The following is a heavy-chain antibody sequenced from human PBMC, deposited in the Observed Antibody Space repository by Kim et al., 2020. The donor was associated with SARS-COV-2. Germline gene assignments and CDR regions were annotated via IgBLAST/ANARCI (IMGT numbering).Heavy chain of an antibody. V-gene: IGHV3-64D*09. J-gene: IGHJ4*02. CDR2: ST. D-gene: IGHD4-17*01. CDR3: VKDDYGDNDY. Sequence: STYYADSGKGRFTISRDNSKNTLYLQMSSLRAEDTAVYYCVKDDYGDNDYWGQGTLVTVSS.